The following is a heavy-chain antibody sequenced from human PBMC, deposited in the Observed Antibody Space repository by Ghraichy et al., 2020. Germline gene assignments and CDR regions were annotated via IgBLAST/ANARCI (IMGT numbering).Heavy chain of an antibody. Sequence: GGSLRLSCAASGFTFSSYAMSWVRQAPGKGLEWVSTISTSGGSTYYADSVKGRFTISRDNSKNTLYLQMNSLRAEDTAIYYCARARGGGDCYYYFQDWGQGTLVTVSS. J-gene: IGHJ1*01. CDR2: ISTSGGST. CDR3: ARARGGGDCYYYFQD. V-gene: IGHV3-23*01. D-gene: IGHD2-21*02. CDR1: GFTFSSYA.